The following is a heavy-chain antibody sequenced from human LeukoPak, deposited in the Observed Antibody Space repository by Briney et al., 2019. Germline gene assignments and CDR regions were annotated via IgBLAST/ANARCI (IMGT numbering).Heavy chain of an antibody. CDR1: GFTFSGYE. CDR3: ARVSGYYFDY. Sequence: GGSLRLSCVVSGFTFSGYEMNWVRQAPGKGPEWVSYISGGGDTVYYADSVKGRFTVSRDNAKNSLYLQMNSLRAEDTAVYYCARVSGYYFDYWGQGTLVTVSS. CDR2: ISGGGDTV. V-gene: IGHV3-48*03. J-gene: IGHJ4*02. D-gene: IGHD1-26*01.